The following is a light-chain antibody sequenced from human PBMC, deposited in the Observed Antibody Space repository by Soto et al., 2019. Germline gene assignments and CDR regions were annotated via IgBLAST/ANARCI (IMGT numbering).Light chain of an antibody. CDR1: QGISNY. V-gene: IGKV1-27*01. CDR2: AAS. Sequence: DIQMTQSPSSLSASVGDRVTITCRASQGISNYLAWYQQKPGKVPKLLVHAASTLQSVVPSRFSGSGSGTDFTLTISSLQPEDVATYDCQKYNSVSVTVDQETKLEIK. J-gene: IGKJ2*01. CDR3: QKYNSVSVT.